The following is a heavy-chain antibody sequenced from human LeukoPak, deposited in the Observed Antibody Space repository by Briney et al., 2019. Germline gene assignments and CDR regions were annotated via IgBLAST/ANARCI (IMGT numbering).Heavy chain of an antibody. CDR2: IYYSGST. V-gene: IGHV4-30-4*01. CDR3: ARYSGSYPNWYFDL. J-gene: IGHJ2*01. CDR1: GGSISGDYY. Sequence: SETLSLTCTVSGGSISGDYYWSWIRQPPGKGLEWIGYIYYSGSTYHNPSLKSRVTISVDTSKNQFSLKLSSVTAADTAVYYCARYSGSYPNWYFDLWGRGTLVTVSS. D-gene: IGHD1-26*01.